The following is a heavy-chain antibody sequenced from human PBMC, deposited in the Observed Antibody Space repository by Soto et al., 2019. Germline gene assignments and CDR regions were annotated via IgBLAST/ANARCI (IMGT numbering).Heavy chain of an antibody. CDR1: GFTFSSYA. V-gene: IGHV3-23*01. D-gene: IGHD2-21*02. CDR3: AKAGAYCGGDCYSSWFDP. J-gene: IGHJ5*02. CDR2: ISGSGGST. Sequence: EVQLLESGGGLVQPGGSLRLSCAASGFTFSSYAMSWVRQAPGKGLEWVSAISGSGGSTYYADSVKGRFTISRDNSKNTLYLQMNSLRAEDTAVYYCAKAGAYCGGDCYSSWFDPWGQGTLVTVSS.